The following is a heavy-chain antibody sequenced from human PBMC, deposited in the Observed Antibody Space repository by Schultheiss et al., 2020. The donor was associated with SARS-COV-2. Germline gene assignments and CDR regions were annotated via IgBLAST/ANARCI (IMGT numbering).Heavy chain of an antibody. J-gene: IGHJ4*02. Sequence: GGSLRLSCAASGFTFSKYWMHWVRQAPGKGLVWVSRINSDGSSTTYADSVKGRITISRDNSKNTVFLQMNSLRVDDTAVYYCARRVATGPAPFDYWGQGTLVTVSS. CDR2: INSDGSST. CDR1: GFTFSKYW. D-gene: IGHD5-12*01. CDR3: ARRVATGPAPFDY. V-gene: IGHV3-74*01.